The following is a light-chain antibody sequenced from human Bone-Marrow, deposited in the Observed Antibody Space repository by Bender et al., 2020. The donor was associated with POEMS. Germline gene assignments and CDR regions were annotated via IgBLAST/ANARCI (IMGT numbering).Light chain of an antibody. Sequence: QSVVTQPPSLSEAPRQRVTMSCSGSSSNIGTYNVYWYQQLPGEAPKLLIYYDDLLTPGVSDRFSASKSGTSASLAISELQSEDEALYYCSAWDDSLSGWVFGGGTKLTVL. CDR2: YDD. V-gene: IGLV1-36*01. J-gene: IGLJ3*02. CDR1: SSNIGTYN. CDR3: SAWDDSLSGWV.